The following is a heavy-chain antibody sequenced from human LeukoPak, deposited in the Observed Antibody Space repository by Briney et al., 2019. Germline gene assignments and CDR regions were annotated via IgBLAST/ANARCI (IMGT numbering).Heavy chain of an antibody. CDR2: ISSSSSNI. J-gene: IGHJ4*02. D-gene: IGHD5-12*01. V-gene: IGHV3-48*02. CDR3: ARDFRYDFDY. Sequence: GGSLRLSCAASGFTFSSYSMNWVRQAPGKGVEWVSYISSSSSNIYYADSVKGRFTISRDSAKNSLHLQMNSLRDEDTAVYYCARDFRYDFDYWGQGTLVTVSS. CDR1: GFTFSSYS.